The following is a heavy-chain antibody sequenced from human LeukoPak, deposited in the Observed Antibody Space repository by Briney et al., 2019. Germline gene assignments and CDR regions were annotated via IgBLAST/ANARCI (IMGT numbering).Heavy chain of an antibody. CDR2: ISSSSSTI. D-gene: IGHD2-2*02. CDR3: AREIVPAAINTDFQH. J-gene: IGHJ1*01. CDR1: GFTFSSYW. V-gene: IGHV3-48*01. Sequence: GGSLRLSCAASGFTFSSYWMSWVRQAPGKGLEWVSYISSSSSTIYYADSVKGRFTISRDNAKNSLYLQMNSLRAEDTAVYYCAREIVPAAINTDFQHWGQGTLVTVSS.